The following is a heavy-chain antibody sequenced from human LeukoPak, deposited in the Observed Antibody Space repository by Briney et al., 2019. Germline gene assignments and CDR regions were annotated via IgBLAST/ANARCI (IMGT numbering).Heavy chain of an antibody. CDR3: ARDPDIAAAGFDY. J-gene: IGHJ4*02. Sequence: SETLSLTCTVSGGSISSSSYYWGWIRQPPGKGLEWIGSIYYSGSTYYNPSLKSRVTISVDTSKNQFSLKLSSVTAADTAVYYCARDPDIAAAGFDYWGQGTLVTVSS. D-gene: IGHD6-13*01. V-gene: IGHV4-39*07. CDR1: GGSISSSSYY. CDR2: IYYSGST.